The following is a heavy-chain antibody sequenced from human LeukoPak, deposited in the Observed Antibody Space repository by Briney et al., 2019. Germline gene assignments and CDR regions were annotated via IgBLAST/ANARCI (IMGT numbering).Heavy chain of an antibody. CDR3: ARESNINNWFDP. D-gene: IGHD2/OR15-2a*01. CDR2: IYDSGST. V-gene: IGHV4-30-2*06. CDR1: GGSISSGGHP. J-gene: IGHJ5*02. Sequence: RTSETLSLTCIVSGGSISSGGHPWSWIRQSPGKGLEWIGYIYDSGSTFYNPSLKSRVTMSIDRSNSQFSLKLSSVTAADTAVYYCARESNINNWFDPWGQGTLVTVSS.